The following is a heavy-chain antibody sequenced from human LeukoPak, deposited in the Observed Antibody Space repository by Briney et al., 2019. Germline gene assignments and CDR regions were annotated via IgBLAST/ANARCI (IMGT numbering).Heavy chain of an antibody. D-gene: IGHD3-10*01. V-gene: IGHV4-59*08. Sequence: SETLSLTCTVSGGSISSYYWSWIRQPPGKGLEWIGYIYYSGSTNYNPSLKSRVTISVDTSKNQLSLKLSSVTAADTAVYYCARGGGVLSYYGSGSYNDAFDIWGQGTMVTVSS. CDR1: GGSISSYY. J-gene: IGHJ3*02. CDR3: ARGGGVLSYYGSGSYNDAFDI. CDR2: IYYSGST.